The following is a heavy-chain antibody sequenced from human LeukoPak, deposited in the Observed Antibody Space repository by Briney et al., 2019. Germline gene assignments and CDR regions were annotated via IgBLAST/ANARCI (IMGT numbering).Heavy chain of an antibody. CDR2: IWYDGSNK. CDR3: ARDELAVAKKGFLDS. J-gene: IGHJ4*02. V-gene: IGHV3-33*01. Sequence: GGSLRLSCAASGFIFSSYGMHWVRQAPGKGLEWVAVIWYDGSNKYYADSVKGRFTISRDNSKNTLYLQVNGLRAEDTAVYYCARDELAVAKKGFLDSWGQGTLVTVSS. D-gene: IGHD6-19*01. CDR1: GFIFSSYG.